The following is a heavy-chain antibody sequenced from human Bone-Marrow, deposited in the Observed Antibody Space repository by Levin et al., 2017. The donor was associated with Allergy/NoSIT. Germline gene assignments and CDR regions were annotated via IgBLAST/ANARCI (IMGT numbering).Heavy chain of an antibody. CDR3: TTDVGIAAAGPSKNL. J-gene: IGHJ4*02. D-gene: IGHD6-13*01. V-gene: IGHV3-15*01. CDR2: IKSKTDGGTT. Sequence: LSLTCAASGFTFSNAWMSWVRQAPGKGLEWVGRIKSKTDGGTTDYAAPVKGRFTISRDDSKNTLYLQMNSLKTEDTAVYYCTTDVGIAAAGPSKNLWGQGTLVTVSS. CDR1: GFTFSNAW.